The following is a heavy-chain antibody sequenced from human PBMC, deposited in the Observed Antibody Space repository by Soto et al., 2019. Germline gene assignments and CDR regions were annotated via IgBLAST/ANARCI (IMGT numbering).Heavy chain of an antibody. Sequence: ASVKVSCKAPRDTFTSYYINWVRQAPGQGLEWMGVINPHGGSTAYAQKFKGGVTLTRDTSASTVYMEVSSLTSEDTAMYYCARSSGGNFGRIIEGTNWFAPWGQGTLVTVSS. J-gene: IGHJ5*02. CDR3: ARSSGGNFGRIIEGTNWFAP. CDR2: INPHGGST. CDR1: RDTFTSYY. V-gene: IGHV1-46*01. D-gene: IGHD1-26*01.